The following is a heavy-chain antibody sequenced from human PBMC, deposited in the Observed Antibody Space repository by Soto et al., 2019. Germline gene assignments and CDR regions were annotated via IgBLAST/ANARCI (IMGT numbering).Heavy chain of an antibody. CDR1: GGSISSYY. V-gene: IGHV4-59*01. D-gene: IGHD6-13*01. Sequence: PSETLSLTCTVSGGSISSYYWSWIRQPPGKGLEWIGYICYSGSTNYNPSLKSRVTISVDTSKNQFSLKLSSVTAADTAVYYCARAGKGLYYYYGMDVWGQGTTVTVSS. J-gene: IGHJ6*02. CDR2: ICYSGST. CDR3: ARAGKGLYYYYGMDV.